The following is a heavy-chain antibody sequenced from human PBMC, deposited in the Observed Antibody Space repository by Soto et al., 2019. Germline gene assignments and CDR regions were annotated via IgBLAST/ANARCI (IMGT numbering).Heavy chain of an antibody. CDR3: TTYKNPNSIPGWADILTGYYKGFDYYYYYMDV. V-gene: IGHV3-15*01. CDR2: IKSKTDGGTT. CDR1: GFTFSNAW. D-gene: IGHD3-9*01. Sequence: GGSLRLSCAASGFTFSNAWMSWVRQAPGKGLEWVGRIKSKTDGGTTDYAAPVKGRYTISRDDSKNTLYLQMNSLKTEDTAVYYCTTYKNPNSIPGWADILTGYYKGFDYYYYYMDVWGKGTTVTVSS. J-gene: IGHJ6*03.